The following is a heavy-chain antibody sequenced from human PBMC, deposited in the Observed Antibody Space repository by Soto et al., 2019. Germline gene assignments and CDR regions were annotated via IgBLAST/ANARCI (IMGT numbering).Heavy chain of an antibody. Sequence: SETLSLTCTVSGGSVSSGSYYWSWIRQPPGKGLEWIGYIYYSGSTNYNPSLKSRVTISVDTSKNQFSLKLSSVTAADTAVYYCARGQSQWLRRVYFDYWGQGTLVTVSS. CDR3: ARGQSQWLRRVYFDY. J-gene: IGHJ4*02. D-gene: IGHD5-12*01. CDR2: IYYSGST. V-gene: IGHV4-61*01. CDR1: GGSVSSGSYY.